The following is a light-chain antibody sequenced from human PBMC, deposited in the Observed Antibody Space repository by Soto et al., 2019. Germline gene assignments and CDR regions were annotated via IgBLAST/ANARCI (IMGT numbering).Light chain of an antibody. CDR2: DIS. Sequence: EFVLTQSPATLSLSPGERAILSCRASQSVACSLAWYQPKPCQAPRLLIYDISTRAAAIPARFSGSGSGTDFTLTVSSLEPEDCALYYCQQRSNRITFGQGTRLEIK. CDR1: QSVACS. J-gene: IGKJ5*01. CDR3: QQRSNRIT. V-gene: IGKV3-11*01.